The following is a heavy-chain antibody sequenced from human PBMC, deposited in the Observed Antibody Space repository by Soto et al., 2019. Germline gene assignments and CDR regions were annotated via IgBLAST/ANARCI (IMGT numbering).Heavy chain of an antibody. CDR1: GGSISSYY. J-gene: IGHJ4*02. CDR2: IYYSGST. D-gene: IGHD2-8*01. V-gene: IGHV4-59*01. CDR3: ARSALMVYAIDY. Sequence: SETLSLTCTVSGGSISSYYWSWIRQPPGKGLEWIGYIYYSGSTNYNPSLKSRVTISVDTSKNQFSLKLSSVTAADTAVYYCARSALMVYAIDYWGQGTRVTVSS.